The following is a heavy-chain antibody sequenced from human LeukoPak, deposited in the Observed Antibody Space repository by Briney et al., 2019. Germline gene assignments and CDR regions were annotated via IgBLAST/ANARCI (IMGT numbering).Heavy chain of an antibody. D-gene: IGHD6-19*01. CDR2: INPNSGGT. CDR1: GYTFTGYY. CDR3: ARGSSGWYKNVDY. J-gene: IGHJ4*02. V-gene: IGHV1-2*02. Sequence: ASVKVSCKASGYTFTGYYMHWVRQAPGQGLEWMGWINPNSGGTNYAQKFQGSVTMTRDTSISTAYLEPSRLRSDDTAVYYCARGSSGWYKNVDYWGQGTLVTVSS.